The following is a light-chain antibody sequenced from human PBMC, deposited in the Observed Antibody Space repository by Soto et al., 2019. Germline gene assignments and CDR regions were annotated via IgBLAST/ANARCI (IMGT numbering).Light chain of an antibody. CDR1: QSVYSS. J-gene: IGKJ5*01. CDR3: QQYHNWPIT. Sequence: ETVMTQSPATLSVSQGERDTLSCRASQSVYSSLAWYQQKPGQAPRILMYDASTRATGISARFSGSGSGTEFTLTISSLQSEDFAVYYCQQYHNWPITFGQGTLLEIK. V-gene: IGKV3-15*01. CDR2: DAS.